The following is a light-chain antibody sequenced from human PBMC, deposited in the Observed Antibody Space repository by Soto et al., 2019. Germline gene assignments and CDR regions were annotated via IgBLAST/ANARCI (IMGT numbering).Light chain of an antibody. CDR2: KAS. CDR3: QQYSTYTPRT. Sequence: DIQMTQSPSTLSASVGDRVTITCRASQSISIWLAWYQQKPGKAPKILIYKASSLESGVPSSFSGSGSGTEFTLTISSLQPDDFATYYCQQYSTYTPRTFGQGTKVDIK. J-gene: IGKJ1*01. V-gene: IGKV1-5*03. CDR1: QSISIW.